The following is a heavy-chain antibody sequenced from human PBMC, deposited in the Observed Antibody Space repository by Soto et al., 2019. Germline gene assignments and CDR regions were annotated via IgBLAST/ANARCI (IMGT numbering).Heavy chain of an antibody. J-gene: IGHJ4*02. V-gene: IGHV3-23*01. D-gene: IGHD6-6*01. CDR2: ISGSGGST. CDR1: GFTFTTYA. CDR3: AKNWDTTFSSSSH. Sequence: EVQLLESGGGLVQPGGSLRLSCAASGFTFTTYAMSWVRQAPGKGLEWVSAISGSGGSTYYTDSVKGRITISRDNSKNTLYLQMNRLRAEDTAVYYCAKNWDTTFSSSSHWGQGTLVTVSS.